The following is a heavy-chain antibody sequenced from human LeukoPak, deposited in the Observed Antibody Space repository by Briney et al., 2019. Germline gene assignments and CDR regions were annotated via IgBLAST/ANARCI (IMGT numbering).Heavy chain of an antibody. CDR2: IYSGGST. CDR3: ARVTSSSYYFDY. D-gene: IGHD6-6*01. V-gene: IGHV3-53*01. CDR1: GFTVSSNY. J-gene: IGHJ4*02. Sequence: GGSLRLSCAASGFTVSSNYMSWVRQAPGKGLEWVSVIYSGGSTYYADSVKGRFTISRDNSKNTLYLQMNSLRAEDTAVYYCARVTSSSYYFDYWGQGTLFTVSS.